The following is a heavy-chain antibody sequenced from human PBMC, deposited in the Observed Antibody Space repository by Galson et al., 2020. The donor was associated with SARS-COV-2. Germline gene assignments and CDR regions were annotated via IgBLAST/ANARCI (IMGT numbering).Heavy chain of an antibody. CDR1: GYSFSTYW. V-gene: IGHV5-51*01. J-gene: IGHJ4*02. D-gene: IGHD6-13*01. CDR3: ARRRSGSWSASDY. Sequence: ESLKISCRVSGYSFSTYWIAWVRQMPGKGLEWMGIIYPGDSDTRYSPSFQGQVTITADESVNTAYLQWTSLRASDTAMYYCARRRSGSWSASDYWGQGTLVTVS. CDR2: IYPGDSDT.